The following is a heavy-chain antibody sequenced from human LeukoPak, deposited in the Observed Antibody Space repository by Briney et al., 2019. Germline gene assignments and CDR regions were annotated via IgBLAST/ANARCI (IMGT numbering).Heavy chain of an antibody. CDR3: AKDTNYDILTGRDSFDI. J-gene: IGHJ3*02. D-gene: IGHD3-9*01. V-gene: IGHV3-23*01. Sequence: GGSLRLSCAASGFTFSNYAMTWVRQAPGKGLEWVSGISGSGGSTFYADSVKGRFTISRDNSKNTLYLQMNSPRAEDTAVYYCAKDTNYDILTGRDSFDIWGQGTIVTVSS. CDR1: GFTFSNYA. CDR2: ISGSGGST.